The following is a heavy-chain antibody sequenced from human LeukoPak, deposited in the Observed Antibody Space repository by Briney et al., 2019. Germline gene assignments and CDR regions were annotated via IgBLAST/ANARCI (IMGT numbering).Heavy chain of an antibody. Sequence: PSETLSLTCTVSGGSISSYYWSWIRQPPGKGLEWIGYIYYSGSTNYNPSLKSRVTISVDTSKNQFSLKLCSVTAADTAVYYCARDGTSWAGENDAFDIWGQGTMVTVSS. CDR2: IYYSGST. V-gene: IGHV4-59*01. CDR3: ARDGTSWAGENDAFDI. J-gene: IGHJ3*02. CDR1: GGSISSYY. D-gene: IGHD7-27*01.